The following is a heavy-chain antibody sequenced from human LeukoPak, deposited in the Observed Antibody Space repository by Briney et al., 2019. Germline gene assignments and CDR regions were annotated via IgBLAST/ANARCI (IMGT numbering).Heavy chain of an antibody. CDR1: GGSIHTYN. V-gene: IGHV4-4*07. Sequence: SETLSLTCTVSGGSIHTYNWMWIRQPAGKGLEFIGRNNFAGRGYYNPSLKSRVTISVDSPRNQFSLELTSLTAADTAVYYCARDRQHSYGSDLDHWGQGILVTVSS. J-gene: IGHJ4*02. CDR3: ARDRQHSYGSDLDH. CDR2: NNFAGRG. D-gene: IGHD5-18*01.